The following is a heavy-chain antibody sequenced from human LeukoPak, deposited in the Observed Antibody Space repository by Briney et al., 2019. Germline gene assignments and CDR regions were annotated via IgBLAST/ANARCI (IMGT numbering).Heavy chain of an antibody. CDR3: AKVGIVGAIRYYFDY. CDR1: GFTFSSYA. CDR2: ISVGGRNT. J-gene: IGHJ4*02. D-gene: IGHD1-26*01. Sequence: PGGSLRLSCAASGFTFSSYAMNWVRQAPGKGLEWVSLISVGGRNTHYTDSVQGRFTISRDDSQNTLYLQMNSLRAEDTAVYYCAKVGIVGAIRYYFDYWGQGTLVTVSS. V-gene: IGHV3-23*01.